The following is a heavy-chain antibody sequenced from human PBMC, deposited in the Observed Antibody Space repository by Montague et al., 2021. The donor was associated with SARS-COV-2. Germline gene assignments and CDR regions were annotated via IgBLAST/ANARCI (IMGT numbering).Heavy chain of an antibody. CDR2: INHSGST. Sequence: SETLSLTCAVYGGSLSGYYWARIRQPPAKGLEWIGEINHSGSTNYNPSLKSRLTISVDTSKKQFSLKLNSMTAADTAVYYCARGADYDFWSGFLRYKWFDPWGLGTPVTVSS. CDR1: GGSLSGYY. D-gene: IGHD3-3*01. CDR3: ARGADYDFWSGFLRYKWFDP. J-gene: IGHJ5*02. V-gene: IGHV4-34*01.